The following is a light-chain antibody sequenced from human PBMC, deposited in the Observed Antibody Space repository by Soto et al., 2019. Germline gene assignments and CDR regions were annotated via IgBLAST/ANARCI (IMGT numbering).Light chain of an antibody. Sequence: DIQLTQSPSFLSASVGDRVTITCRASQDIASYLAWYHQKPGKAPKLLIHTASTLQSGVPSRFSGSGSGTEFTLTISSPQPEDFATYYCQQRHSYPITFGQGTRLET. J-gene: IGKJ5*01. CDR3: QQRHSYPIT. CDR1: QDIASY. CDR2: TAS. V-gene: IGKV1-9*01.